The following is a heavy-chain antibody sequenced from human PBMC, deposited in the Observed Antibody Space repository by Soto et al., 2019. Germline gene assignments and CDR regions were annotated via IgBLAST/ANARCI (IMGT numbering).Heavy chain of an antibody. Sequence: QVQLVQSGAEVKKPGASVKVSCKASGYTFTGYYMHWVRQAPGQGLEWMGWINPNSGGTNYAQKFQGRVTMTRDTSISTAYMELSRLRSDDTAVYYCARDIVVPAAIPPYYYGMDVWGQGTTVTVSS. D-gene: IGHD2-2*01. CDR3: ARDIVVPAAIPPYYYGMDV. V-gene: IGHV1-2*02. CDR2: INPNSGGT. J-gene: IGHJ6*02. CDR1: GYTFTGYY.